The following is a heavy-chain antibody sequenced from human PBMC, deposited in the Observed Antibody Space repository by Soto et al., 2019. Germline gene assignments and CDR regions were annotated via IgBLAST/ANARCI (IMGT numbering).Heavy chain of an antibody. Sequence: PGGSLRLSCAASGFTFRSYGMHWVRQAPGKGLEWVAVIWYDGSNKYYADSVKGRFTISRDNSKNTLYLQMNSLRAEDTAVYYCARGPYMGPTASMITFGGVIVYYFDYWGQGTLVTVSS. CDR2: IWYDGSNK. D-gene: IGHD3-16*02. CDR1: GFTFRSYG. CDR3: ARGPYMGPTASMITFGGVIVYYFDY. J-gene: IGHJ4*02. V-gene: IGHV3-33*01.